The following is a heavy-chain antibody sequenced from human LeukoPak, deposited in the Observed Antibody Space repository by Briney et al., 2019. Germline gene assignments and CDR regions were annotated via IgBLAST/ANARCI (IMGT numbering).Heavy chain of an antibody. Sequence: ASVKVSCKASGYTFTGYYMHWVRQAPGHGLEWMGWLNPNSGGTKYEQKFQGRVTMTRDTSISTAYMELNRLTSDDTAVYYCVKGPHNADPFDYWGRGTLVTVSS. J-gene: IGHJ4*02. V-gene: IGHV1-2*02. D-gene: IGHD2-8*01. CDR2: LNPNSGGT. CDR1: GYTFTGYY. CDR3: VKGPHNADPFDY.